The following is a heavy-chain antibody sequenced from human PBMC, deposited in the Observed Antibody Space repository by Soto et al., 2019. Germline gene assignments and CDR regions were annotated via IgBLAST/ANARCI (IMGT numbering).Heavy chain of an antibody. V-gene: IGHV3-53*01. CDR3: ARDKGVQQGLYYYYGMDV. CDR1: GFTVSSSY. Sequence: GGSLRLSCAASGFTVSSSYMSWVRQAPGKGLEWVSVIYSGGSTYYADSVKGRFTISRDNSKNTLYLQMNSLRAEDTAVYYCARDKGVQQGLYYYYGMDVWGQGTTVTVSS. J-gene: IGHJ6*02. CDR2: IYSGGST.